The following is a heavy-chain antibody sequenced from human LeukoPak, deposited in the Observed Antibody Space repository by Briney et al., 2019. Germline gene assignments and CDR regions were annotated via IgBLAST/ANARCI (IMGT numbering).Heavy chain of an antibody. V-gene: IGHV1-69*05. CDR1: GGTFSRYA. J-gene: IGHJ3*02. D-gene: IGHD3-16*01. CDR2: IIPIFGTA. CDR3: ARESYDYVWGSYSAFDI. Sequence: ASVKVSCKASGGTFSRYAISWVRQAPGQGLEWMGRIIPIFGTANYAQKFQGRVTITTDESTSTAYMELSSLRSEDTAVYYCARESYDYVWGSYSAFDIWGQGTMVTVSS.